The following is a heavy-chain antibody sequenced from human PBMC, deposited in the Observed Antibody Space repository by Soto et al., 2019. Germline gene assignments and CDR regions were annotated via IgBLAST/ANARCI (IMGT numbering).Heavy chain of an antibody. D-gene: IGHD3-10*01. J-gene: IGHJ3*02. CDR2: ISDGGVST. CDR1: RFTFSYYA. V-gene: IGHV3-23*01. Sequence: GGSLRLSCAASRFTFSYYAMHWIRQAPGKGLEWVSSISDGGVSTYYADSVKGRFTISRDNPKNTLHVQMHGLRVDDTAVYYCAKDKGSYYYASGSVFEVCDMGGQGTIGTISS. CDR3: AKDKGSYYYASGSVFEVCDM.